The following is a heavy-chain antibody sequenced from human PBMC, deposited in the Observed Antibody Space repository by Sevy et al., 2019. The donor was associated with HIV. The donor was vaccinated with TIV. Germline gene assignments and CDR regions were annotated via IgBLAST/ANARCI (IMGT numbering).Heavy chain of an antibody. CDR3: ARDRPYSSGWYDYYYGMDV. CDR1: GFTFSSYW. CDR2: IKHDGSEK. J-gene: IGHJ6*02. Sequence: GGSLRLSCAASGFTFSSYWMSWVRQAPGKGQEWVANIKHDGSEKYYVDSVKGRFTISRDNAKNSLYLQMNSLRAEDTAVYYCARDRPYSSGWYDYYYGMDVWGQGTTVTVSS. D-gene: IGHD6-19*01. V-gene: IGHV3-7*01.